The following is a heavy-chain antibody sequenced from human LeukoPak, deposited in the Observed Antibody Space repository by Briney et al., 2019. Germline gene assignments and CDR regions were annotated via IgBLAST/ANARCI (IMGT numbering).Heavy chain of an antibody. D-gene: IGHD6-13*01. Sequence: PGGSLRLSCAASGFTFSSYGMHWVRQAPGKGLEWVAVISYDGSNRYYADSVKGRFTISRDNSKNTLYLQMNSLRAEDTAVYYCAKDYDKYSSSCLGYWGQGTLVTVSS. CDR3: AKDYDKYSSSCLGY. V-gene: IGHV3-30*18. J-gene: IGHJ4*02. CDR1: GFTFSSYG. CDR2: ISYDGSNR.